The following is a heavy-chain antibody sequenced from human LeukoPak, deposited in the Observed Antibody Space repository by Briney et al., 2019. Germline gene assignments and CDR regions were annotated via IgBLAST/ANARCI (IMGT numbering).Heavy chain of an antibody. CDR1: GFTFDDYV. V-gene: IGHV3-9*01. J-gene: IGHJ4*02. Sequence: GRSLRLSCAASGFTFDDYVMNWVRQVPGKGLEWVSDISWNSRSIGYADSVKGRFTISRDNAKNSLYLQMNSLRAEDTALYYCAKGSGYFDYWGQGTLVTVSS. CDR3: AKGSGYFDY. CDR2: ISWNSRSI.